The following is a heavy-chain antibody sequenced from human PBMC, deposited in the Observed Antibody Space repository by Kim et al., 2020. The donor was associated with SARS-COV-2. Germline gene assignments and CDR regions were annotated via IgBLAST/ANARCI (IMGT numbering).Heavy chain of an antibody. V-gene: IGHV3-73*01. Sequence: AYAASVKGRFTISRDDSKNTAYLQMNSLKTEDTAVYYCTISSSGWYYFDYWGQGTLVTVSS. J-gene: IGHJ4*02. CDR3: TISSSGWYYFDY. D-gene: IGHD6-19*01.